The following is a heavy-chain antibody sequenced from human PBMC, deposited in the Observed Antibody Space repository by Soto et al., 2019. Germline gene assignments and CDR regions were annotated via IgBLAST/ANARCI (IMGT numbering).Heavy chain of an antibody. Sequence: PSETLSLTCAVSGYSISSGYYWGWIRQPPGKGLEWIGSIYHSGSTYYNPSLKSRVTISVDTSKNQFSPKLSSVTAADTAVYYCARRGFFYGMDVWGQGTTVTVSS. J-gene: IGHJ6*02. CDR3: ARRGFFYGMDV. CDR1: GYSISSGYY. D-gene: IGHD3-3*01. CDR2: IYHSGST. V-gene: IGHV4-38-2*01.